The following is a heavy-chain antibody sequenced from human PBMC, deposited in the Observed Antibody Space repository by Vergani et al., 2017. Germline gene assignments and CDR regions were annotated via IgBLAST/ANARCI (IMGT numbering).Heavy chain of an antibody. D-gene: IGHD1-26*01. Sequence: EVQLVESGGVVVQPGGSLRLSCAASGFTFDDYTMHWVRQAPGKGLEWVSLNSWDGGSTYYADSVKGRFTISRDNSKNSLYLQMNSLRTEDTALYYCAIDMVGATPIRYYYYYYGMDVWGQGTTVTVSS. V-gene: IGHV3-43*01. CDR2: NSWDGGST. CDR1: GFTFDDYT. J-gene: IGHJ6*02. CDR3: AIDMVGATPIRYYYYYYGMDV.